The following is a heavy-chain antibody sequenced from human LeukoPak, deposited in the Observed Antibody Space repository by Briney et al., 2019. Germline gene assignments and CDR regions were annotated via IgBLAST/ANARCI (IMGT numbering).Heavy chain of an antibody. J-gene: IGHJ4*02. V-gene: IGHV1-2*02. D-gene: IGHD3-22*01. Sequence: ASVKVSCKASGYTFTGYYMHWVRQAPGQGGEGMGWINPNSGGTNYAQKFQGRVTITRDTTIGTDYMEMSRLRDDDTGVCYCVRMREGGYYQNYYFYYWRQGTLVTVSS. CDR2: INPNSGGT. CDR3: VRMREGGYYQNYYFYY. CDR1: GYTFTGYY.